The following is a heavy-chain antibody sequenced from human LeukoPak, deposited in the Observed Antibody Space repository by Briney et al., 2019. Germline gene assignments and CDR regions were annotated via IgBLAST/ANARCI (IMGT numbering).Heavy chain of an antibody. J-gene: IGHJ3*02. CDR1: GYTFTSYD. Sequence: ASVKVSCKASGYTFTSYDINWVRQATGKGLEWMGWMNHNRGNTGYAQKFQGRVTMTRNTSISTANKDLSSLRYDDKAVYYCARGTEEAFDIWGQGTMVTVSS. CDR3: ARGTEEAFDI. V-gene: IGHV1-8*01. CDR2: MNHNRGNT.